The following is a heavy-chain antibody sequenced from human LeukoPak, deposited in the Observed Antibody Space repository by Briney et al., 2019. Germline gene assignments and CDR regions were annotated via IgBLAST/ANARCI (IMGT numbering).Heavy chain of an antibody. V-gene: IGHV3-66*02. D-gene: IGHD3-22*01. J-gene: IGHJ4*02. Sequence: QPGGSLRLSCAASGFTVSSNYMSWVRQAPGKGLEWVSLIYSGGSTYYADSVRGRFTISRDNSKNTLYLQMNSLRAEDTAVYYCARVGYYDSSGARDYYFDYWGQGTLVSVSS. CDR3: ARVGYYDSSGARDYYFDY. CDR2: IYSGGST. CDR1: GFTVSSNY.